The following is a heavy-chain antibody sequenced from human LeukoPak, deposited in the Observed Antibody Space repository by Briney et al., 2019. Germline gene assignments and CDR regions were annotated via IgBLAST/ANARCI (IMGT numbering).Heavy chain of an antibody. V-gene: IGHV3-7*01. CDR1: GFTFSSYW. Sequence: GGSLRLSCAASGFTFSSYWMSWVRQAPGKGLEWVANIKQDGSEKYYVDSVKGRFTISRDNAKNSLYLEMSSLRVEDTAVYYCARDLGHTGYDLYDYWGQGTLVTVSS. CDR3: ARDLGHTGYDLYDY. J-gene: IGHJ4*02. D-gene: IGHD5-12*01. CDR2: IKQDGSEK.